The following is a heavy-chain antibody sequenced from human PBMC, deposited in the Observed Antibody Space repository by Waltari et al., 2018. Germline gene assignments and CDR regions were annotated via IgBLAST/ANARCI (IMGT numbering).Heavy chain of an antibody. Sequence: QLVESGGGWVKHGGSLTISCTAAGFTVTDNYMNWVRQAPGKGLEWVASFYIGGSTHYADSAKGRFTVSRDNSKNTMHLQMNNLRPEDTAVYFCVKGLTPWGQGTRVTVSS. CDR2: FYIGGST. CDR3: VKGLTP. V-gene: IGHV3-66*02. J-gene: IGHJ4*02. CDR1: GFTVTDNY.